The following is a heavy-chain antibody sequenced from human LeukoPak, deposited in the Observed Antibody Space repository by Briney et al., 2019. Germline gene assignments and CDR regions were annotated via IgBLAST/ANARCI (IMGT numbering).Heavy chain of an antibody. V-gene: IGHV3-23*01. CDR3: AKDHGDYPSRYFDV. CDR2: ISGSGGST. J-gene: IGHJ2*01. Sequence: GGSLRLSCAASRFTFSSYAMSWVRQAPGKGLEWVSAISGSGGSTYYADSVKGRFTISRDNSKNTLYLQMNSLRAEDTAVYYCAKDHGDYPSRYFDVWGRGTLVTVSS. CDR1: RFTFSSYA. D-gene: IGHD4-17*01.